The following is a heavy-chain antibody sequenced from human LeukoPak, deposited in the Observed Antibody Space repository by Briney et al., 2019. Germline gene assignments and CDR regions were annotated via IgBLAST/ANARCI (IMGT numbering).Heavy chain of an antibody. J-gene: IGHJ4*02. CDR2: IYYSGST. CDR1: GGSISSSSYY. D-gene: IGHD3-3*01. CDR3: ARQGSSAGYYDFWSGYYGFDY. V-gene: IGHV4-39*01. Sequence: SETLSLTCTVSGGSISSSSYYWGWIRQPPGKGLEWIGSIYYSGSTYYNPSLKSRVTISVDTSKNQFSLKLSSVTAADTAVYYCARQGSSAGYYDFWSGYYGFDYWGQGTLVTVSS.